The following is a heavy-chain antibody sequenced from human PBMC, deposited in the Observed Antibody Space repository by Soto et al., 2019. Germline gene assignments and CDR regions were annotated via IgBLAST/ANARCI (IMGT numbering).Heavy chain of an antibody. CDR3: ARGPNLKSLRYFDQGFDY. D-gene: IGHD3-9*01. Sequence: QVQLVQSGAEVKKPGASVKVSCKASGYTFTGYYMHWVRQAPGQGLEWMGWINPNSGGTNYAQKFQGRVTMTRDTSISTAYMELSRLRSDDTAVYYCARGPNLKSLRYFDQGFDYWGQGTLVTVSS. CDR2: INPNSGGT. V-gene: IGHV1-2*02. J-gene: IGHJ4*02. CDR1: GYTFTGYY.